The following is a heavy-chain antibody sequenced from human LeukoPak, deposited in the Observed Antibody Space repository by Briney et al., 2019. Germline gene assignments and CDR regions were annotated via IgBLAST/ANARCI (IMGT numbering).Heavy chain of an antibody. CDR3: ARATTVTEYGY. CDR1: GFTVSSNY. D-gene: IGHD4-17*01. Sequence: GGSLRLSCAASGFTVSSNYMSWVRQAPGKGLEWVSVIYSGGSTYYADSVKGRFTISRDNSKNTPYLQMNSLRAEDTAVYYCARATTVTEYGYWGQGTLVTVSS. V-gene: IGHV3-66*01. CDR2: IYSGGST. J-gene: IGHJ4*02.